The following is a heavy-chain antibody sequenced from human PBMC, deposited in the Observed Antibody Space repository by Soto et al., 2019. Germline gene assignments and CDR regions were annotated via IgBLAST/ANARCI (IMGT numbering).Heavy chain of an antibody. D-gene: IGHD5-18*01. V-gene: IGHV3-7*05. CDR3: ARDGSTSWYSYDYHGMDV. CDR2: INLDGSEK. CDR1: GFTFRTYW. Sequence: EVQLVESGGGLVQPGGSLRLSCAASGFTFRTYWLSWVRQVPGKGLEWVANINLDGSEKNYVDSVKGRFTISRDTARNSLYLQMSRLRAEDTALYYCARDGSTSWYSYDYHGMDVWGKGTTVTVSS. J-gene: IGHJ6*04.